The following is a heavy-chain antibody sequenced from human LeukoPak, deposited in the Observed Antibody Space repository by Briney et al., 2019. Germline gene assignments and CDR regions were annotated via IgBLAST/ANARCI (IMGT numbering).Heavy chain of an antibody. Sequence: PGGSLRLSCAASGFTFSIYAMSWVRQAPGKGLEWVSAISGSGGTAYYADSVKGRFTISRDNSKNTLYLQMNTLRAEDTAVYYCAKGDLYVGFDYWGQGTLVTVSS. CDR1: GFTFSIYA. D-gene: IGHD3-16*01. CDR3: AKGDLYVGFDY. CDR2: ISGSGGTA. V-gene: IGHV3-23*01. J-gene: IGHJ4*02.